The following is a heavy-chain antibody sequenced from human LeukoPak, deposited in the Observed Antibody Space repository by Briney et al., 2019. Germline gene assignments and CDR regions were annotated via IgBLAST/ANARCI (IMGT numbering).Heavy chain of an antibody. J-gene: IGHJ4*02. CDR1: GGSFSGYY. CDR2: INHSGST. V-gene: IGHV4-34*01. D-gene: IGHD2-15*01. Sequence: PSETLSLTCAVYGGSFSGYYWSWIRQPPGKGLEWIGEINHSGSTNYNPSLKSRVTISVDTSKNQFSLKLSSVTATDTAVYYCARLGFCRGDNCLDDYWGQGTPVTVSS. CDR3: ARLGFCRGDNCLDDY.